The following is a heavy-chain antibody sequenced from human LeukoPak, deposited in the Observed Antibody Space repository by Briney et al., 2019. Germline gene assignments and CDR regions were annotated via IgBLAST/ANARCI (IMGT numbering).Heavy chain of an antibody. V-gene: IGHV3-30*18. CDR3: AKDIWPSNYYYAMDV. Sequence: PGGSLRLSCAASGFTSSSYGMHWVRQAQGKGLEWVAVISYDGSNKYYADSVKGRFTISRDNSKRTLYLQMNSLRAEDTAVYYCAKDIWPSNYYYAMDVWGQGTTVTVSS. J-gene: IGHJ6*02. CDR1: GFTSSSYG. CDR2: ISYDGSNK. D-gene: IGHD2-21*01.